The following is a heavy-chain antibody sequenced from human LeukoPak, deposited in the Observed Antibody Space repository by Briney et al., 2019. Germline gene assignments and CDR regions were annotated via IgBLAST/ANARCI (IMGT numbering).Heavy chain of an antibody. J-gene: IGHJ4*02. CDR2: INPSGGST. V-gene: IGHV1-46*01. D-gene: IGHD3-16*01. Sequence: ASVKVSRKASGYTFTSYYMHWVRQAPGQGLEWMGIINPSGGSTSYAQKFQGRVTMTRDMSTSTVYMELSSLRSEDTAVYYCARERRAWGEDFWGQGTLVTVSS. CDR3: ARERRAWGEDF. CDR1: GYTFTSYY.